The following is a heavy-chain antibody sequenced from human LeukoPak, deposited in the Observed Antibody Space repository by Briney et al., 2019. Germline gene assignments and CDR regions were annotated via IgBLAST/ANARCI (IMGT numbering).Heavy chain of an antibody. CDR2: IYHSGST. J-gene: IGHJ3*02. V-gene: IGHV4-30-2*01. CDR3: ASPGGADCSSTSCYQIRVGDAFDI. Sequence: SETLSLTCTVSGGSISSGGYYWSWIRQPPGKGLEWIGYIYHSGSTYYNPSVKSRVTISVDTSKNQFSLKLSSVTAADTAVYYCASPGGADCSSTSCYQIRVGDAFDIWGQGTTVTVSS. D-gene: IGHD2-2*01. CDR1: GGSISSGGYY.